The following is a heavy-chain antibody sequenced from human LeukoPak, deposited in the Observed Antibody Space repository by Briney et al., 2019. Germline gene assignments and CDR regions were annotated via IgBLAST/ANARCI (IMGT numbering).Heavy chain of an antibody. Sequence: PGGSLRLSCAAPGFTFSSYWMSWVRQAPGKGLEWVANIKQDGSEKYYVDSVKGRFTISRDNAKNSLYLQMNSLRAEDTAVYYCARDPHLPNYYDSSGSHYWGQGTLVTVSS. CDR2: IKQDGSEK. V-gene: IGHV3-7*01. D-gene: IGHD3-22*01. CDR1: GFTFSSYW. J-gene: IGHJ4*02. CDR3: ARDPHLPNYYDSSGSHY.